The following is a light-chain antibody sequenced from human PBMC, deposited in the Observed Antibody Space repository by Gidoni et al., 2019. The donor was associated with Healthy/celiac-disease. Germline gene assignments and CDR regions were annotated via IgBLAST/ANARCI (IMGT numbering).Light chain of an antibody. V-gene: IGKV3-20*01. Sequence: IVLTQSPVTLSLSPGERATLSCRASQSVSSSYLAWYQQKPGQDPRLLIYGASSRATGIPDRFSGSGSGTDFTLTISRLEPEDFAVYYCQQYGSSPWTFGQGTKVEIK. CDR2: GAS. J-gene: IGKJ1*01. CDR3: QQYGSSPWT. CDR1: QSVSSSY.